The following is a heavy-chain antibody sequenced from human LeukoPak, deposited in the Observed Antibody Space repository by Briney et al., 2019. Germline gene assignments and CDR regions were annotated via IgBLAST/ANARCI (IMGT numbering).Heavy chain of an antibody. CDR1: GYTFTSYG. Sequence: ASVKVSSKASGYTFTSYGISWVRQAPGQGLEWMGWISAYNGNTNYAQKLQGRVTMTTDTSTSTAYMELRSLRSDDTAVYYCAREAPPYYYDSSGYYHWGQGTLVTVSS. CDR3: AREAPPYYYDSSGYYH. J-gene: IGHJ5*02. D-gene: IGHD3-22*01. CDR2: ISAYNGNT. V-gene: IGHV1-18*01.